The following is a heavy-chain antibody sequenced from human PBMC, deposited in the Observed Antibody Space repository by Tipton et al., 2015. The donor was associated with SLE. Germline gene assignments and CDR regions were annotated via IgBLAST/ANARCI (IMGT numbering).Heavy chain of an antibody. J-gene: IGHJ4*02. V-gene: IGHV4-39*01. D-gene: IGHD4-11*01. CDR3: ARHPVDYSNSAGNWGYSFDY. CDR1: GGSISSSRYY. CDR2: VYYGGTT. Sequence: LRLSCTVSGGSISSSRYYWGWIRQSPGQGLEWIGSVYYGGTTYYNPSLESRVTISVDTSKNQFSLNLSSLTAADTAVYYCARHPVDYSNSAGNWGYSFDYWGQGTLVTVSS.